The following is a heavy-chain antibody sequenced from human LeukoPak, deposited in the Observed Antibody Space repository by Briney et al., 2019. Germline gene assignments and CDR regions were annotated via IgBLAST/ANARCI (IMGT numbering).Heavy chain of an antibody. Sequence: GGSLRLSFAASGFTFDDYAMHCVRQGPGKGLEGGLGVSLNSGRIAYADPVKGRVTISRDNAQRSPYLQMSSLRAAATALSCCAKGLGWLQPFDYWGQGTLVTVSS. CDR1: GFTFDDYA. CDR2: VSLNSGRI. V-gene: IGHV3-9*01. J-gene: IGHJ4*02. CDR3: AKGLGWLQPFDY. D-gene: IGHD5-24*01.